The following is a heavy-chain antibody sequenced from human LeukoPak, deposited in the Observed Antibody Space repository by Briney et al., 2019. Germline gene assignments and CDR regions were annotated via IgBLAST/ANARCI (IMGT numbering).Heavy chain of an antibody. CDR3: GYCGGDCYHFDY. CDR1: GGSISSGTYY. V-gene: IGHV4-61*02. D-gene: IGHD2-21*02. Sequence: SQTLSLTCTVSGGSISSGTYYWSWIRQPAGKGLEWIGRIYASGDTNYSPSLKSRVTISVDTSKNQFSLKLSSVTAADTAVYYCGYCGGDCYHFDYWGQGTLVTVSS. J-gene: IGHJ4*02. CDR2: IYASGDT.